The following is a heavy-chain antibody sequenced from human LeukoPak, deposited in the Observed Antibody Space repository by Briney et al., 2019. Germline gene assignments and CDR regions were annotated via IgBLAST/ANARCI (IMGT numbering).Heavy chain of an antibody. D-gene: IGHD3-16*01. J-gene: IGHJ4*02. CDR2: ISAYNGNT. Sequence: ASVKVSCKASGYTFTSYYMHWVRQAPGQGLEWMGWISAYNGNTNYAQKLQGRVTMTTDTSTSTAYMELRSLRSDDTAVYYCARARVTFGMDYWGQGTLVTVSS. V-gene: IGHV1-18*04. CDR1: GYTFTSYY. CDR3: ARARVTFGMDY.